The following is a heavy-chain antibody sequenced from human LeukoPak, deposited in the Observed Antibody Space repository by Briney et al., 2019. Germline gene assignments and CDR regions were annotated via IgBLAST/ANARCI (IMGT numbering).Heavy chain of an antibody. CDR2: ISGSGGST. D-gene: IGHD5/OR15-5a*01. V-gene: IGHV3-23*01. CDR3: AIYDRAPACFDY. Sequence: SGGSLRLSCAASGFTFSSYAMSWVRQAPGKGLEWVSAISGSGGSTYYAGSVKGRFTISRDNSKNTLYLQMNSLRAEDTAVYYCAIYDRAPACFDYWGQGTLVTVSS. CDR1: GFTFSSYA. J-gene: IGHJ4*02.